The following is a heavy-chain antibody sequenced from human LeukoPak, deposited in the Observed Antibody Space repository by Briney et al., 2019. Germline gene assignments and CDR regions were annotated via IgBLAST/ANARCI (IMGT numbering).Heavy chain of an antibody. Sequence: PGGSLRLSCAASGFTFSGSAMHWVRQASGEGLEWVGRIRSKANSYATAYAASVKGRFTISRDDSKNTAYLQMNSLKTEDTAVYYCARDREGHRYGYDYYMDVWGKGTTVTVSS. CDR1: GFTFSGSA. CDR2: IRSKANSYAT. CDR3: ARDREGHRYGYDYYMDV. D-gene: IGHD5-18*01. J-gene: IGHJ6*03. V-gene: IGHV3-73*01.